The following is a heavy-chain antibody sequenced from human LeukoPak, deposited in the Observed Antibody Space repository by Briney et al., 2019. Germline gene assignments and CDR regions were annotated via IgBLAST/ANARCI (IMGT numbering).Heavy chain of an antibody. CDR1: GYTFTGYY. CDR3: ASLGYCSSSRGRPGGD. D-gene: IGHD2-2*01. V-gene: IGHV1-69*02. J-gene: IGHJ4*02. Sequence: GASVKVSCKASGYTFTGYYMHWVRQAPGQGLEWMGRIIPIVGVTNFAPKFQGRVTITADKSTSTAYMELSSLRSEDTAVYYCASLGYCSSSRGRPGGDWGQGTLVTVSS. CDR2: IIPIVGVT.